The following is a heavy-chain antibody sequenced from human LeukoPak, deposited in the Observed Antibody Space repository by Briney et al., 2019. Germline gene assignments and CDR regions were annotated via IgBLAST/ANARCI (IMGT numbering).Heavy chain of an antibody. Sequence: PGGSLRLSCAASGFTFSNAWMSWVRQAPGKGLEWVGRIKSKTDGGTTDYAAPVKGRFTISRDDSKNTLYLQMNSLKTEDTAVYYCTTSDYYDSKGDYWGQGTLVTVSS. CDR2: IKSKTDGGTT. V-gene: IGHV3-15*01. CDR3: TTSDYYDSKGDY. CDR1: GFTFSNAW. J-gene: IGHJ4*02. D-gene: IGHD3-22*01.